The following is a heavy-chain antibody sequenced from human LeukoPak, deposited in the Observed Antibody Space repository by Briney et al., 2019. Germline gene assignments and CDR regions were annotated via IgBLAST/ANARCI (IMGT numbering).Heavy chain of an antibody. D-gene: IGHD5-18*01. J-gene: IGHJ4*02. Sequence: PGGSLRLSCAASGFTFSSYAMSWVRQAPGKGLEWVSAIGGSGATTYYAASVKGRFTISRDNPKNTLYLQMNSLRAEDTAVYYCAKTYSYGLDSWGQGTLVTVSS. V-gene: IGHV3-23*01. CDR1: GFTFSSYA. CDR3: AKTYSYGLDS. CDR2: IGGSGATT.